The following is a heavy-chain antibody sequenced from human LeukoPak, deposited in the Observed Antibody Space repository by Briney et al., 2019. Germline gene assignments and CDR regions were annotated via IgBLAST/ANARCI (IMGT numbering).Heavy chain of an antibody. Sequence: GGSLRLSCVASGFTFSSYSINWVRQAPGQGLDWVSYISGDFDDSATIYYADSVKGRFTVSRDNAKRSLFLQMNSLRADDTAIYYCVRHPSGIPAASQYHDYWGQGTLVAVSS. CDR2: ISGDFDDSATI. D-gene: IGHD6-13*01. CDR3: VRHPSGIPAASQYHDY. CDR1: GFTFSSYS. V-gene: IGHV3-48*04. J-gene: IGHJ4*02.